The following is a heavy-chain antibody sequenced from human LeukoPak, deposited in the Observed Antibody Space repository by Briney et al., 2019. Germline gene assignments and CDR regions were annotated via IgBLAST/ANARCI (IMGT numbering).Heavy chain of an antibody. CDR1: GFTFSTYW. V-gene: IGHV3-7*01. CDR3: ATPAAGPGAEYSLY. D-gene: IGHD6-13*01. J-gene: IGHJ1*01. CDR2: IHVDGSEQ. Sequence: GESLRLSCAASGFTFSTYWMTWVRQAPGKGLEWVATIHVDGSEQYYVDSVKGRFTISRDSAKNSLYLQMNSLRAEDTVVYYCATPAAGPGAEYSLYWGQGTLVIVSS.